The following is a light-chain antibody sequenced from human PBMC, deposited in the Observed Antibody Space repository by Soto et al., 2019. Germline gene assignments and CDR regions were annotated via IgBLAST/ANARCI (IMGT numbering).Light chain of an antibody. CDR1: QSINRH. V-gene: IGKV3-11*01. CDR3: QQRSNWPPVT. Sequence: EIVLTQSPATLSLSPGERATLSCRASQSINRHLAWYRQKPGQAPRLLIYDASNRATGIPARFSGSGSGTDFTLTISSLEPEDFGVHYCQQRSNWPPVTFGGGTRWIS. J-gene: IGKJ4*01. CDR2: DAS.